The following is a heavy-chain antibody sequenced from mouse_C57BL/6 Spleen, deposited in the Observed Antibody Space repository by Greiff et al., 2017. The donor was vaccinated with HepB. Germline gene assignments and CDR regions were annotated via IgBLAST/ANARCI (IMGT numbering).Heavy chain of an antibody. CDR2: IYPGDGDT. Sequence: VQLVESGAELVKPGASVKISCKASGYAFSSYWMNWVKQRPGKGLEWIGQIYPGDGDTNYNGKFKGKATLTADKSSSTAYMQLSSLTSEDSAVYFCARYYYGSSYVNYYAMDYWGQGTSVTVSS. CDR1: GYAFSSYW. D-gene: IGHD1-1*01. V-gene: IGHV1-80*01. CDR3: ARYYYGSSYVNYYAMDY. J-gene: IGHJ4*01.